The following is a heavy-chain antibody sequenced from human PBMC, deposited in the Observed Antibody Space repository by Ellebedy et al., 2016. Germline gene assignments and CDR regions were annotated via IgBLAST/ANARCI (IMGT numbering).Heavy chain of an antibody. V-gene: IGHV4-34*01. D-gene: IGHD3-16*02. CDR1: GGSFSGYY. Sequence: SETLSLTXAVYGGSFSGYYWSWIRQPPGKGLEWIGEINHSGSTNYNPSLKSRVTISVDTSKNQFSLKLSSVTAADTAVYYCARGGNVWGSYRYGDFDYWGQGTLVTVSS. J-gene: IGHJ4*02. CDR2: INHSGST. CDR3: ARGGNVWGSYRYGDFDY.